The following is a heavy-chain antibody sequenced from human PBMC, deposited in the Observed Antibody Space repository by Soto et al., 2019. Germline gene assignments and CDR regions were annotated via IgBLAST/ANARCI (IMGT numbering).Heavy chain of an antibody. Sequence: GTSVEVSSKASGYTFTGYYMHWVRQAPGQGLEWMGWINAGNGNTKYSQKFQGRVTITRDTSASTAYMELSSLRSEDTAVYYCARVRLELLWFGDYYGMDVWGQGTTVTVS. CDR1: GYTFTGYY. CDR3: ARVRLELLWFGDYYGMDV. CDR2: INAGNGNT. J-gene: IGHJ6*02. D-gene: IGHD3-10*01. V-gene: IGHV1-3*01.